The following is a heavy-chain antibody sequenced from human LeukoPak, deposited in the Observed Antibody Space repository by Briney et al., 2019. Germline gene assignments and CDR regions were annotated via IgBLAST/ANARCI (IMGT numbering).Heavy chain of an antibody. D-gene: IGHD1-26*01. V-gene: IGHV4-59*08. Sequence: SETLSLTCTVSGDSISHYYWSWIRQPPGKGLEWVGYIYYNGNTNYSPSLKSRVSISVDTSKNQFSLKLSSVTAADTAVYYCARLGLAGSAGRTYYFDYWGQGARVTVFS. CDR1: GDSISHYY. CDR2: IYYNGNT. CDR3: ARLGLAGSAGRTYYFDY. J-gene: IGHJ4*02.